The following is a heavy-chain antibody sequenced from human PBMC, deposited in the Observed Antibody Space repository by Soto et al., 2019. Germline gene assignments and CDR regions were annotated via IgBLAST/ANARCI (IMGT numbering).Heavy chain of an antibody. CDR1: GGSISNDY. Sequence: QVQLQESGPGLVKPSETLSLTCTVSGGSISNDYWSWIRQPPGKGLEWIGYSYYNGNTNYNPSLKIQVTMSVDTPRNHIAPKLTTVTAADTAVYYCTRANWYSEYWGQGTLVTVSS. V-gene: IGHV4-59*01. J-gene: IGHJ4*02. CDR2: SYYNGNT. CDR3: TRANWYSEY. D-gene: IGHD7-27*01.